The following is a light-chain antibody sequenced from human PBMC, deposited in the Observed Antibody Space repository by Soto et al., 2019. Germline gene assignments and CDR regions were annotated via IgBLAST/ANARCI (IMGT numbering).Light chain of an antibody. CDR2: DNN. V-gene: IGLV1-51*01. CDR1: SSNIGNNY. Sequence: QSVLTQPPSVSAAPGQKVTISCSGSSSNIGNNYVSWYQQLPGTAPKLLIYDNNKRPSGIPDRFSGSKSGTSATLGITGLQTGDEADYYCGTWDSSRSASVVFGGGTKLTVL. CDR3: GTWDSSRSASVV. J-gene: IGLJ2*01.